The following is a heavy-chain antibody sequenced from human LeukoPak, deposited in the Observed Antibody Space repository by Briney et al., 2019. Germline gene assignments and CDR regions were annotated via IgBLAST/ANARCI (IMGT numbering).Heavy chain of an antibody. CDR3: AKGWELPHQPLGS. CDR1: GFTFDDYA. V-gene: IGHV3-9*01. Sequence: PGRSLRLSCAASGFTFDDYAMHWVRQAPGKGLEWVSGISWNSGSIGYADSVKGRFTISRDNAKNSLYLQMNSLRAEDTALYYCAKGWELPHQPLGSWGQGTLVTVSS. CDR2: ISWNSGSI. J-gene: IGHJ4*02. D-gene: IGHD1-26*01.